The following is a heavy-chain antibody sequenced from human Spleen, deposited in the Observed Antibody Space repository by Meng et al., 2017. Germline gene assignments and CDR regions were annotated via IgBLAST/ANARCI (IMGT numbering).Heavy chain of an antibody. V-gene: IGHV4-34*01. CDR2: IDHSGGST. Sequence: VQLPEWGAGLLKPSETLSPSCAFGGASVIGIYWSWIRQPPGKGLEWIGEIDHSGGSTSYNPSLKSRVTISVGTSQNSLSLKLSSVTAADSAVYYCARGPTTVAHDFDYWGQGTLVTVSS. CDR3: ARGPTTVAHDFDY. D-gene: IGHD4-11*01. J-gene: IGHJ4*02. CDR1: GASVIGIY.